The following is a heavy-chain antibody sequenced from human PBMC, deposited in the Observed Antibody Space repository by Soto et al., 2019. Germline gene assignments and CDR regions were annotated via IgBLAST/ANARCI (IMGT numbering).Heavy chain of an antibody. D-gene: IGHD6-13*01. Sequence: QVTLKESGPVLVKPTETLTLTCTVSGFSLSNARMGVSWIRQPPGKALEWLAHIFSNDEKSYSTSLKSRLTISKDTSKSQVVLTMTYMDPVDTATYYSARIRAYSSSWYSDYWGQGTLVTVSS. CDR3: ARIRAYSSSWYSDY. J-gene: IGHJ4*02. V-gene: IGHV2-26*01. CDR1: GFSLSNARMG. CDR2: IFSNDEK.